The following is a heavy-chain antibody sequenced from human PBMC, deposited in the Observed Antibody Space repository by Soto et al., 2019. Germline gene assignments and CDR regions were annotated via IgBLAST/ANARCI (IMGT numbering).Heavy chain of an antibody. Sequence: SETLSLTCTVSGGSISSGGYYWSWIRQHPGKGLEWIGYIYYSGSTYYNPSLKSRVTISVDTSKNQFSLKLSSVTAADTAVYYCARVPSGSWYWFDPWGQGTLVTVSS. V-gene: IGHV4-31*03. D-gene: IGHD6-13*01. CDR3: ARVPSGSWYWFDP. CDR2: IYYSGST. J-gene: IGHJ5*02. CDR1: GGSISSGGYY.